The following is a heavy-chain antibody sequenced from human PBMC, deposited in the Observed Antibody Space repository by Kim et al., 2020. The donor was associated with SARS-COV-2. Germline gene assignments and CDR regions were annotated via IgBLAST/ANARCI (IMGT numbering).Heavy chain of an antibody. CDR2: ISYDGSNK. J-gene: IGHJ4*02. D-gene: IGHD2-2*01. Sequence: GGSLRLSCAASGFTFSSYGMHWVRQAPGKGLEWVAVISYDGSNKYYADSVKGRFTISRDNSKNTLYLQMNSLRAEDTAVYYCAKGGGYCSSTSCYGLGYWGQGTLVTVSS. V-gene: IGHV3-30*18. CDR3: AKGGGYCSSTSCYGLGY. CDR1: GFTFSSYG.